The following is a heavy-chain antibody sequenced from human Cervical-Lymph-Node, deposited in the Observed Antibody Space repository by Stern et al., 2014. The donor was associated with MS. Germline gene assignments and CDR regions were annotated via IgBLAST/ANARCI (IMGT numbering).Heavy chain of an antibody. CDR1: GYIFSNYA. V-gene: IGHV7-4-1*02. CDR3: ARAPAGEQWLVRVAFDF. Sequence: VHLVESGSELKKPGASVKVSCKGSGYIFSNYAINWVRQAPGQGLEWMGWINTDSGNPTYAQGFTGRYVFSLDTSVSTAYLQISSLKAEDTAVYYCARAPAGEQWLVRVAFDFWGQGTLVTVSS. CDR2: INTDSGNP. D-gene: IGHD6-19*01. J-gene: IGHJ4*02.